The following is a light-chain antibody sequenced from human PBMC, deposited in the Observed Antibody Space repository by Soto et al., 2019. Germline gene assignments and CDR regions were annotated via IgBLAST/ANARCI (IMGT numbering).Light chain of an antibody. V-gene: IGLV2-23*02. CDR1: SSDIGNYAL. Sequence: QSVLTQPASVSGSPGQSITISCTGTSSDIGNYALVSWYLQHPGKAPKLMIYDVTKRPSGVPDRFSASKSGNTASLTISGLQADDEADYYCCSYAGSYSYVFGTGTKV. CDR3: CSYAGSYSYV. J-gene: IGLJ1*01. CDR2: DVT.